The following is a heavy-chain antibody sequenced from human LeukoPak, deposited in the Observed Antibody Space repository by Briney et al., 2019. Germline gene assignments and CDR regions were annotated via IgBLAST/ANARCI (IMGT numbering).Heavy chain of an antibody. D-gene: IGHD5-18*01. CDR1: GFTVSSNY. Sequence: PGGSLRLSCAASGFTVSSNYMSWVRQAPGKGLEWVSVIYSGGSTYYADSVKGRFTISRDNSKNTLYLQMNSLRAEDTAVYYCAKEGYSSGPVDFDYWGQGTLVTVSS. CDR3: AKEGYSSGPVDFDY. J-gene: IGHJ4*02. CDR2: IYSGGST. V-gene: IGHV3-66*01.